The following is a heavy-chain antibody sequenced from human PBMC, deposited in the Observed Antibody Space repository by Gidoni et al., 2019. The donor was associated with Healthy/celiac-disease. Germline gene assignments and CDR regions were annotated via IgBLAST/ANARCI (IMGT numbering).Heavy chain of an antibody. CDR1: GYTFTGYY. V-gene: IGHV1-2*06. J-gene: IGHJ4*02. Sequence: QVQLVQSGAEVKKPGASVKVSCKASGYTFTGYYMHWVRQAPGQGLEWMGRINPNSGGTNYAQKFQGRVTMTRDTSISTAYMELSRLRSDDTAVYYCARVPPYSGSYYPFDYWGQGTLVTVSS. D-gene: IGHD1-26*01. CDR3: ARVPPYSGSYYPFDY. CDR2: INPNSGGT.